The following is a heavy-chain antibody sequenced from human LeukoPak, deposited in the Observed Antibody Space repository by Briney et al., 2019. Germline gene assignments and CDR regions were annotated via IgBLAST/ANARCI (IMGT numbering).Heavy chain of an antibody. J-gene: IGHJ4*02. CDR2: IKQDGSEK. V-gene: IGHV3-7*01. D-gene: IGHD3-22*01. CDR1: GFTFSGYW. Sequence: GGSLRLSCAASGFTFSGYWMTWVRQAPGKGLEWVANIKQDGSEKNYVDSVKGRFTISRDNAKNSLYLQMNNLRAEDTAVYYCAREVVYYDIKSYFDYWGQGTLVTVSS. CDR3: AREVVYYDIKSYFDY.